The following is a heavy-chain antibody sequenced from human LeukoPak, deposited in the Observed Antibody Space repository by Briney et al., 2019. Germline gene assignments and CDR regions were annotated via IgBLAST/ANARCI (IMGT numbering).Heavy chain of an antibody. J-gene: IGHJ4*02. Sequence: SETLSLTCTVSGGSISSSSYYWGWIRQPPGKGLEWIGSIYYSGSTYYNPSLKSRVTISVDTSKNQFSLKLSSVTAADTAVYYCARDSGYDSGLTWGQGPLVTVSS. CDR3: ARDSGYDSGLT. CDR2: IYYSGST. D-gene: IGHD4-17*01. CDR1: GGSISSSSYY. V-gene: IGHV4-39*02.